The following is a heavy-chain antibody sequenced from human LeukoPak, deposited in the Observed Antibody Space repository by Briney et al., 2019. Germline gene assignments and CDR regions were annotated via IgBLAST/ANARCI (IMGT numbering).Heavy chain of an antibody. D-gene: IGHD3-3*01. CDR3: ARDLLQTQTWSGYYTGGYYYGMDV. J-gene: IGHJ6*02. Sequence: AGGSLRLSCAASGFTFSSYAMSWVRQAPGKGLEWVSAISGSGGSTYYADSVKGRFTISRDNSKNTLYLQMNSLRAEDTAVYYCARDLLQTQTWSGYYTGGYYYGMDVWGQGTTVTVSS. CDR2: ISGSGGST. CDR1: GFTFSSYA. V-gene: IGHV3-23*01.